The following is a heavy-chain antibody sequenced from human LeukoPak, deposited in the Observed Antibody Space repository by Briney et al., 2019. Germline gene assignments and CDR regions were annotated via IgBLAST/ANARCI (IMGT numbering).Heavy chain of an antibody. Sequence: PGGSLGLSCAASGFTFSDYYMSWIRQAPGKGLEWVSYISSSGSTIYYADSVKGRFTISRDNAKNSLYLQMNSLRAEDTAVYYCASPATYYGSGSYYYWGQGTLVTVSS. D-gene: IGHD3-10*01. V-gene: IGHV3-11*01. CDR3: ASPATYYGSGSYYY. CDR1: GFTFSDYY. CDR2: ISSSGSTI. J-gene: IGHJ4*02.